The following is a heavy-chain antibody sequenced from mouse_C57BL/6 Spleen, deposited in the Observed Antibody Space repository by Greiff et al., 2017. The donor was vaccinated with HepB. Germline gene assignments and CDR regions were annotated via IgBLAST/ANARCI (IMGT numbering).Heavy chain of an antibody. CDR3: ARGYYDYDGFAY. Sequence: QVQLQQSGPELVKPGASVKISCKASGYAFSSSWMNWVKQRPGKGLEWIGRIYPGDGDTNYNGKFKGKATLTADKSSSTAYMQLSILTSEDSAVYFCARGYYDYDGFAYWGQGTLVTVSA. J-gene: IGHJ3*01. D-gene: IGHD2-4*01. CDR2: IYPGDGDT. V-gene: IGHV1-82*01. CDR1: GYAFSSSW.